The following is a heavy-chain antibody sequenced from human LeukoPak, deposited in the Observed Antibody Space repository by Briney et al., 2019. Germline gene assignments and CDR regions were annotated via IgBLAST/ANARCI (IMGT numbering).Heavy chain of an antibody. D-gene: IGHD6-6*01. V-gene: IGHV1-24*01. CDR1: GYTLTELS. CDR2: FDPEDGET. Sequence: ASVKVSCKVSGYTLTELSMHWARQAPGKGLEWMGGFDPEDGETIYAQKFQGRVTMTEDTSTDTAYMELSSLRSEDTAVYYCATGVWIAAPVTFDYWGQGTLVTVSS. J-gene: IGHJ4*02. CDR3: ATGVWIAAPVTFDY.